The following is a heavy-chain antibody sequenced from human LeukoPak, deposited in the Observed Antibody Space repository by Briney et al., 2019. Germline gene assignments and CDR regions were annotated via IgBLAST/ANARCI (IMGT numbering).Heavy chain of an antibody. V-gene: IGHV4-34*01. CDR2: INHSGST. Sequence: KPSETLSLTCAVYGGSFSGYYWSWIRQPPGKGLEWIGEINHSGSTNYNPSLKSRVTISVDTSKNQFSLKLSSVTAADTAVYYCASLGYSGPIYYWGQGTLVTVSS. CDR3: ASLGYSGPIYY. CDR1: GGSFSGYY. J-gene: IGHJ4*02. D-gene: IGHD1-26*01.